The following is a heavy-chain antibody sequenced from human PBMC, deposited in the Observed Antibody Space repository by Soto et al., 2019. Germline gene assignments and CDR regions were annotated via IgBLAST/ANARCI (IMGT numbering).Heavy chain of an antibody. Sequence: SETLPLTCPFSGGSIISSSYYWGWIRKPPGKGLEWIGSIYYSGSTYYNPSLKSRVTISVDTSKNQFSLKLSSVTAEDTAVYYCARDSGLRFLEWLASRPSGPHFDYWGQGSLVTVSS. CDR3: ARDSGLRFLEWLASRPSGPHFDY. J-gene: IGHJ4*02. CDR1: GGSIISSSYY. CDR2: IYYSGST. D-gene: IGHD3-3*01. V-gene: IGHV4-39*07.